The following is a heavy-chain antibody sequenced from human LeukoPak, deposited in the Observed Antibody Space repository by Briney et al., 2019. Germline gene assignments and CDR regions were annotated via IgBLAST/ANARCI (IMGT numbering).Heavy chain of an antibody. CDR2: INPNSGGT. J-gene: IGHJ3*02. Sequence: ASVKVSCKASGYTFTSYYMHWVRQAPGQGLEWMGWINPNSGGTNYAQKFQGRVTMTRDTSISTAYMELSRLRSDDTAVYYCARAEELRDAFDIWGQGTMVTVSS. D-gene: IGHD1-26*01. V-gene: IGHV1-2*02. CDR3: ARAEELRDAFDI. CDR1: GYTFTSYY.